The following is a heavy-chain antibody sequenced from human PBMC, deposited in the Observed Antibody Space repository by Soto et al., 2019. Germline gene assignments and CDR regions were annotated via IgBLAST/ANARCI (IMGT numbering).Heavy chain of an antibody. Sequence: PGGSLRLSCAASGFTFSSYAMSWVRQAPGKGLEWVSAISGSGGSTYYADSVKGRFTISRDNSKNTLYLQMNSLRAEDTAVYYCAKDGPTYYYDSSGYPSFFDYWGQGTLVTVSS. CDR2: ISGSGGST. CDR3: AKDGPTYYYDSSGYPSFFDY. J-gene: IGHJ4*02. V-gene: IGHV3-23*01. D-gene: IGHD3-22*01. CDR1: GFTFSSYA.